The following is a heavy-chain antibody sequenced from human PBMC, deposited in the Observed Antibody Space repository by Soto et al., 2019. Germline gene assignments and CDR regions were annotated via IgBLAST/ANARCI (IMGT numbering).Heavy chain of an antibody. D-gene: IGHD6-19*01. CDR1: GFTFGSYS. Sequence: EVQLVESGGGLVQPGGSLRLSCAASGFTFGSYSMNWVRQAPGKGLEWVSYISSSSSTIYYADSVKGRFTISRDNAKNSLYLQMNSLRAEDTAVYYCARDRSSGCYDYWGQGTLVTVSS. V-gene: IGHV3-48*01. CDR3: ARDRSSGCYDY. CDR2: ISSSSSTI. J-gene: IGHJ4*02.